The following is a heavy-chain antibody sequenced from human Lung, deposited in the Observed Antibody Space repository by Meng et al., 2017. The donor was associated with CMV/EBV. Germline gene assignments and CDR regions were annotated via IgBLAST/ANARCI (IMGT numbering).Heavy chain of an antibody. CDR2: IKNNTDGGTT. J-gene: IGHJ3*02. D-gene: IGHD4-23*01. Sequence: SXAASGFTFRNAWMSWVRQAPGKGLEWVGRIKNNTDGGTTDYAAPVKGRFTFSRDDSKTTLYLQMNSLKTEDTAVYYCATGNGNSNAFDIWGQGTXVTVAS. V-gene: IGHV3-15*01. CDR3: ATGNGNSNAFDI. CDR1: GFTFRNAW.